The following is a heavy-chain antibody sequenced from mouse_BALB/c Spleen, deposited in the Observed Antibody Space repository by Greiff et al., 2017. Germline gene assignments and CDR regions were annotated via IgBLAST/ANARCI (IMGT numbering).Heavy chain of an antibody. V-gene: IGHV5-9-3*01. D-gene: IGHD2-14*01. Sequence: EVKLVESGGGLVKPGGSLKLSCAASGFTFSSYAMSWVRQTPEKRLEWVATISSGGSYTYYPDSVKGRFTISRDNAKNTLYLQKSSLRSEDTAMYYCARGGYERKVVYVMDYWGQGTSVTVSS. CDR2: ISSGGSYT. CDR1: GFTFSSYA. CDR3: ARGGYERKVVYVMDY. J-gene: IGHJ4*01.